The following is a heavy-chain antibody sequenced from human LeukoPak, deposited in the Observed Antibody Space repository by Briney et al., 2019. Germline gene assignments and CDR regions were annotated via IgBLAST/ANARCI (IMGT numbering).Heavy chain of an antibody. CDR2: IKQDGSEK. V-gene: IGHV3-7*01. CDR1: GFTFSSYW. CDR3: ATSEDVSSVYRSLNY. J-gene: IGHJ4*02. Sequence: TGGSLRLSCAASGFTFSSYWMSWVRQAPGKGLEWVANIKQDGSEKYYVDSVKGRFTISRDNAKNSLYLQMNSLRAEDTAVYYCATSEDVSSVYRSLNYWGQGTLVTVSS. D-gene: IGHD3-22*01.